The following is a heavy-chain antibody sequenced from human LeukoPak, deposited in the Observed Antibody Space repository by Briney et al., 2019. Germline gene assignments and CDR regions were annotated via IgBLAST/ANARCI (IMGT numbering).Heavy chain of an antibody. Sequence: GGSLRLSCAASGFTFSNAWMRWVRQAPGKGLEWVGRIKSKTDGGTTDYAAPVKGRFTISRDDSKNTLYLQMNSLKTEDTAVYYCTTGGLRYFDCPDYWGQGTLVTVSS. J-gene: IGHJ4*02. CDR2: IKSKTDGGTT. CDR1: GFTFSNAW. V-gene: IGHV3-15*01. D-gene: IGHD3-9*01. CDR3: TTGGLRYFDCPDY.